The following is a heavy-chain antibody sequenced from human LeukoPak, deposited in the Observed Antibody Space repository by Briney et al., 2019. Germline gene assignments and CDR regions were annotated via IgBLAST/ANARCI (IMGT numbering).Heavy chain of an antibody. CDR2: INPSGGST. D-gene: IGHD2-15*01. V-gene: IGHV1-46*01. J-gene: IGHJ4*02. Sequence: ASVKVSCKASGYTFTSYYMHWVRQAPGQGLEWMGIINPSGGSTIYAQKFQGRVTMTEDTSTDTAYMELSSLRSEDTAVYYCATMEPFVVVVAELDYWGQGTLVTVSS. CDR1: GYTFTSYY. CDR3: ATMEPFVVVVAELDY.